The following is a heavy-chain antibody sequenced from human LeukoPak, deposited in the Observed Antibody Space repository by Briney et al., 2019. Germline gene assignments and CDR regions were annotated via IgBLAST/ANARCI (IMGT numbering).Heavy chain of an antibody. CDR2: ISTDGVGT. Sequence: GGSLRLSCAASGFTFSSSDMVWVRQAPGEGLDWVSAISTDGVGTVYADSVKGRFTISRDNAKNSLYLQMNSLRAEDTAVYYCARDGHYYDSSGPDYWGQGTLVTVSS. D-gene: IGHD3-22*01. CDR1: GFTFSSSD. V-gene: IGHV3-21*04. CDR3: ARDGHYYDSSGPDY. J-gene: IGHJ4*02.